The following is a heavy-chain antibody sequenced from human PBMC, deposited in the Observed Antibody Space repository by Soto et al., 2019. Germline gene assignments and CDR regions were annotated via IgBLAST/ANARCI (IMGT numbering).Heavy chain of an antibody. CDR2: IKQDGSEK. Sequence: EVQLVESGGGLVQPGGSLRLSCAGSGFTFSSYWMNWVRQAPGKGLEWVANIKQDGSEKYYVDSVKGRFTISRENTKNSLYLQMNSLRAEDTAVYYCAREQLQVVIPDYWGQGTLVTVSS. D-gene: IGHD6-13*01. V-gene: IGHV3-7*01. CDR1: GFTFSSYW. CDR3: AREQLQVVIPDY. J-gene: IGHJ4*02.